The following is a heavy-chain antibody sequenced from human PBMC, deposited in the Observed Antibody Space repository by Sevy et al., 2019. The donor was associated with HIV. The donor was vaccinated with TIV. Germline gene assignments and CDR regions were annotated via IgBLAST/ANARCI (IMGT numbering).Heavy chain of an antibody. CDR2: INHSGST. CDR3: ARGTDYYYYGMDV. V-gene: IGHV4-34*01. CDR1: GGSFSGYY. Sequence: SETLSLTCAVYGGSFSGYYWSWIRQPPGKGLEWIGEINHSGSTNYNPSLKSRVTISVDTSKNQFSLKLSSVTAADTTVYYCARGTDYYYYGMDVWGQGTTVTVSS. J-gene: IGHJ6*02.